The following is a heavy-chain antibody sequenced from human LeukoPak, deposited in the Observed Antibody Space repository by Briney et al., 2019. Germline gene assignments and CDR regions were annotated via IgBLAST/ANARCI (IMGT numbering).Heavy chain of an antibody. D-gene: IGHD4-17*01. CDR2: INPNTGVT. CDR3: AKTAYGDSRWYFDY. CDR1: GYTFTGYY. Sequence: ASVKVSCKASGYTFTGYYMHWVRQAPGQGLEWMGWINPNTGVTNYLQKFQGRVTMIRDTSISTAYMEMGRLTSDDTAVYYCAKTAYGDSRWYFDYWGQGTLVTISS. V-gene: IGHV1-2*02. J-gene: IGHJ4*02.